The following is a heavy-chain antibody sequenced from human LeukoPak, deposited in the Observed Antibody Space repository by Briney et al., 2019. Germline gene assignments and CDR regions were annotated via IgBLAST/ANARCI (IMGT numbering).Heavy chain of an antibody. V-gene: IGHV3-23*01. CDR1: GFTFSSYA. J-gene: IGHJ4*02. CDR2: ISGSGGST. Sequence: GGSLRLSCAASGFTFSSYAMSWVRQAPGEGLEWVSAISGSGGSTYYADSVKGRFTISRDNSKNTLYLQMNSLRAEDTAVYYCAKELTYSSSWQIDYWGQGTLVTVSS. D-gene: IGHD6-13*01. CDR3: AKELTYSSSWQIDY.